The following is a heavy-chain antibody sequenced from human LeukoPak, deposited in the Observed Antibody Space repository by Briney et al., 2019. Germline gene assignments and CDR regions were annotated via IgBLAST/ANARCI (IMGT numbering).Heavy chain of an antibody. J-gene: IGHJ3*02. CDR1: GGSISSYY. D-gene: IGHD3-10*01. V-gene: IGHV4-59*12. CDR3: AKSNGYGLVDI. CDR2: IFYSGST. Sequence: SETLSLTCTVSGGSISSYYWSWIRQPPGKGLEWIGNIFYSGSTYYSPSLRSRVAISLDTSRNQFSLKLNSVTAADTAVYYCAKSNGYGLVDIWGQGTMVTVSS.